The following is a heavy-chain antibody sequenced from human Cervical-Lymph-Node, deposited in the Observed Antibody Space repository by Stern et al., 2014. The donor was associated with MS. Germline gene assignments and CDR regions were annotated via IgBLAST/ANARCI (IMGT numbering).Heavy chain of an antibody. J-gene: IGHJ5*02. D-gene: IGHD6-13*01. CDR2: FYHSGST. CDR3: AREEQQLVHGNWFDP. V-gene: IGHV4-38-2*02. Sequence: QVQLQESGPGLVKPSETLSLTCTVSGYSISSGYYWGWIRQPPGKGLQWIGNFYHSGSTYYNPSLKSRVTISIDTSKNQFPLKLISGTAADTAVYYCAREEQQLVHGNWFDPWGQGTLVSVSS. CDR1: GYSISSGYY.